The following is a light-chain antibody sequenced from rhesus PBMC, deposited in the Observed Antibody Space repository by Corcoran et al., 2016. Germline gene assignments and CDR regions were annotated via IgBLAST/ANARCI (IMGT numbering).Light chain of an antibody. V-gene: IGKV1-22*01. CDR2: KAS. CDR3: RQYSSSPYN. Sequence: DIQMTQSPSSLSASVGDTVTITCQASQGISSWLGWYQQKQGKAPKLLIYKASTLKSGVPSRFRGSGSGTGCTLTISSLQPEDFATYYCRQYSSSPYNFGQGTKVESK. J-gene: IGKJ2*01. CDR1: QGISSW.